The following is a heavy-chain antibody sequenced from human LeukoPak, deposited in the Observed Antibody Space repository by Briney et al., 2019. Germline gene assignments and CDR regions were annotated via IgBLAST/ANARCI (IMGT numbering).Heavy chain of an antibody. D-gene: IGHD3-10*01. V-gene: IGHV4-34*01. Sequence: SETLSLTCAVYGGSFSGYYWSWIRQPPGKGLEWIGEINHSGSTNYNPSLKSRVTIPVDTSKNQFSLKLSSVTAADTAVYYCARLSGRGLPAGYWGQGTLVTVSS. CDR1: GGSFSGYY. J-gene: IGHJ4*02. CDR3: ARLSGRGLPAGY. CDR2: INHSGST.